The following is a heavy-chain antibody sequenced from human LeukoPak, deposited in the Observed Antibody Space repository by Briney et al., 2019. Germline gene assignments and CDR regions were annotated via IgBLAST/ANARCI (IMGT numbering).Heavy chain of an antibody. CDR2: MNPNSGNT. J-gene: IGHJ1*01. D-gene: IGHD6-19*01. V-gene: IGHV1-8*01. CDR3: ARRVGSGWPVQH. Sequence: ASVKVSCKASGYTFSSYDINWVRHAARQGLEWMGWMNPNSGNTGYAQKFQGRLNMTRNTSIDTAYMELSSLRSGDTAVYYCARRVGSGWPVQHWGQGTLVTVSS. CDR1: GYTFSSYD.